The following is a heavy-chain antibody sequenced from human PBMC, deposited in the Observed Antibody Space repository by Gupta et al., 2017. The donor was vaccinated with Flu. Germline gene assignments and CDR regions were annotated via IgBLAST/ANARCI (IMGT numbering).Heavy chain of an antibody. V-gene: IGHV3-13*01. CDR3: VRDPSGHGLDV. J-gene: IGHJ6*02. Sequence: HGVRQPTGKGLEWVSNMGKADDTYYSGSVKGRFTISRENAKNSRYLQMNNLRAGDTAVYYCVRDPSGHGLDVWGQGTTVTVSS. CDR2: MGKADDT. D-gene: IGHD3-10*01.